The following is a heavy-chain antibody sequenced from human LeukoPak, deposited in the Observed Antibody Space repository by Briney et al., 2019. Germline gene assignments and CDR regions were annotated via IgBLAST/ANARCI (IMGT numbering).Heavy chain of an antibody. V-gene: IGHV3-7*01. Sequence: SGGSLRLSCAASGFTFSSYWMSWVRQAPEKGLEWVANIKKDGSENYYVDSVKGRFTISRDNSKSTLYLEMNSLRAEDTAVYYCARDRTEWYNWNSKEKYDAADIWGHGTMVTVSS. CDR1: GFTFSSYW. CDR3: ARDRTEWYNWNSKEKYDAADI. D-gene: IGHD1-7*01. CDR2: IKKDGSEN. J-gene: IGHJ3*02.